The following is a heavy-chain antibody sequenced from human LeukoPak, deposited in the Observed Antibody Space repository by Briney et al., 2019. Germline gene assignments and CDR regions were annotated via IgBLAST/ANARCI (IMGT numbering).Heavy chain of an antibody. Sequence: ASVKVSCKASGYTFTSYAIHWVRQAPGQRLEWMGWINAGNGNTKYSQEFQGRVTIIRDTSARTAYMELSSLRSEDMAVYYCARNRGYCSGGSCTLAAFDIWGQGTMVTVS. CDR2: INAGNGNT. V-gene: IGHV1-3*03. CDR3: ARNRGYCSGGSCTLAAFDI. D-gene: IGHD2-15*01. J-gene: IGHJ3*02. CDR1: GYTFTSYA.